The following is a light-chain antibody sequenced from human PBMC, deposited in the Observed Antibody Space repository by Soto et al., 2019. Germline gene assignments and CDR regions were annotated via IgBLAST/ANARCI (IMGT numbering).Light chain of an antibody. CDR1: SSDIGGYNY. Sequence: HSVVTEPPSTVEPPGHSITISCTGTSSDIGGYNYVSWYQQHPGKAPKLMIYEVSKRPSGVPDRFSGSKSGNTASLTVSGLQAEDEADYYCSSYAGSNIFVFGTGPKVTVL. CDR3: SSYAGSNIFV. J-gene: IGLJ1*01. CDR2: EVS. V-gene: IGLV2-8*01.